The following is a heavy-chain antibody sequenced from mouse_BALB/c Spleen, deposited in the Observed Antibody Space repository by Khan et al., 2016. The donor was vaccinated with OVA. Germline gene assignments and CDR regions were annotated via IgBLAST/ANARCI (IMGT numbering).Heavy chain of an antibody. Sequence: EVELVQSGGDLVEPGGSLKLSCAASGFTFTNYGMSWVRQTPDKRLEWVATISTCGHYTSFPDHVRGRFTISRDNAKNTLYLQMIRLKSDDTAMFYCARLAYYWDSEGFAYWGQGTLVTVSA. J-gene: IGHJ3*01. CDR1: GFTFTNYG. D-gene: IGHD1-1*01. CDR2: ISTCGHYT. V-gene: IGHV5-6*01. CDR3: ARLAYYWDSEGFAY.